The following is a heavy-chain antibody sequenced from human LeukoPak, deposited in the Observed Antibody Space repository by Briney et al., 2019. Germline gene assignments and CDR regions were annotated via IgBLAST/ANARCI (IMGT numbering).Heavy chain of an antibody. V-gene: IGHV4-59*01. CDR1: GGSISSYY. CDR2: KYNRGGT. CDR3: ARRVLGCSGGSCYRHFDY. Sequence: SETLSLTCTVSGGSISSYYWSWIRQPPGKGLEWIGYKYNRGGTNYNPSLKSRVTISVDTSKNQFSLKLSSVTAADTAVYYCARRVLGCSGGSCYRHFDYWGQGTLVT. D-gene: IGHD2-15*01. J-gene: IGHJ4*02.